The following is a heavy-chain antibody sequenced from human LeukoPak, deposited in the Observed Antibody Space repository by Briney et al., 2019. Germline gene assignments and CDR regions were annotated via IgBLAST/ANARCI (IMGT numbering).Heavy chain of an antibody. J-gene: IGHJ5*02. V-gene: IGHV5-51*01. CDR2: IYPGDSDI. D-gene: IGHD6-19*01. Sequence: GESLKISCKGSGYIFTSYWIGWVRQMPGIGLEWMGIIYPGDSDIRYSPSFQGQVTISADNSTSTAYLQWSSLKASDTAMYYCARQGAVAANNWFDPWGQGTLVTVSS. CDR1: GYIFTSYW. CDR3: ARQGAVAANNWFDP.